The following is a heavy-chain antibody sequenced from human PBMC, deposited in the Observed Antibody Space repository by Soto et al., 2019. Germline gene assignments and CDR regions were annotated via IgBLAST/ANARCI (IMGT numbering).Heavy chain of an antibody. D-gene: IGHD6-13*01. V-gene: IGHV4-59*01. Sequence: QVQLQESGPGLVKPSETLSLTCTVSGGSISSYYWSWIRQPPGKGLEWIGYIYYSGSTNYNPSLKSRVTISVDTSKNQFSLKLSSVTAADTAVYYCARGYSSSWGHMHLIDYWGQGTLVTVSS. CDR1: GGSISSYY. CDR2: IYYSGST. J-gene: IGHJ4*02. CDR3: ARGYSSSWGHMHLIDY.